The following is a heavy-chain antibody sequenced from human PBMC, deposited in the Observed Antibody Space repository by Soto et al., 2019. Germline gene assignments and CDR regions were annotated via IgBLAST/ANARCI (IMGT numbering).Heavy chain of an antibody. CDR3: AKGVSSSAWSASDS. V-gene: IGHV3-23*01. Sequence: EVQLLESGGGLVQPGGFLRLSCAASGFTLSSYAMTWVRQAPGKGLEWVSVISDSDNATYYADSVKGRLTISRDNSKNTLYLQLNSLRAEDTAVYYCAKGVSSSAWSASDSWGQGTLVTVSA. CDR1: GFTLSSYA. J-gene: IGHJ4*02. D-gene: IGHD6-19*01. CDR2: ISDSDNAT.